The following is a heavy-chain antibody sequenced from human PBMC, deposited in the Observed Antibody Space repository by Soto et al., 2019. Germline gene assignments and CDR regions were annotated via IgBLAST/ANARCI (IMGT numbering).Heavy chain of an antibody. CDR1: GFTFSVFA. CDR2: ISGRGENT. D-gene: IGHD7-27*01. J-gene: IGHJ3*02. V-gene: IGHV3-23*01. CDR3: AKDRGTGEYGVNAVDI. Sequence: EVQLLESGGGLVQPGGSLRLSCAASGFTFSVFAMSWVRQAPGKGLELVSTISGRGENTYYADSVKGRFTISRDNSKNTLNLQMNSMRGEDTAGYYCAKDRGTGEYGVNAVDIWGQGTMVTVAS.